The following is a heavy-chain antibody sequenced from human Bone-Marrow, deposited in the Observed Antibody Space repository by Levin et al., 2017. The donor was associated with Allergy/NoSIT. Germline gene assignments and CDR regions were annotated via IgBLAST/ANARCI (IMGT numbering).Heavy chain of an antibody. J-gene: IGHJ4*02. Sequence: QPGGSLRLSCAGSGFTFRTSAMSWVRQAPGKGLEWVSGISGSGANTHYADSVKGRFTISKDDSKNTLYLQVNSLRAEDTAIYYCAKAGGPNYFESWGQGTLVTVSS. CDR3: AKAGGPNYFES. CDR2: ISGSGANT. D-gene: IGHD3-16*01. CDR1: GFTFRTSA. V-gene: IGHV3-23*01.